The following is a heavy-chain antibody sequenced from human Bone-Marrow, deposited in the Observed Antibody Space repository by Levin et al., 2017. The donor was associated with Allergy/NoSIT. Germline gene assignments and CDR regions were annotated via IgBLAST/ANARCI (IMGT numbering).Heavy chain of an antibody. CDR3: ARHSEGYSSGWYGGAFDS. V-gene: IGHV4-39*01. D-gene: IGHD6-19*01. J-gene: IGHJ3*02. CDR2: IYYSGST. Sequence: SETLSLTCTVSGGSISSSSYYWGWIRQPPGTGLEWIGSIYYSGSTYYNPSLKSRVTISVDTSKNQFSLKLSSVTAADTAVYYCARHSEGYSSGWYGGAFDSWGQGTMVTVSS. CDR1: GGSISSSSYY.